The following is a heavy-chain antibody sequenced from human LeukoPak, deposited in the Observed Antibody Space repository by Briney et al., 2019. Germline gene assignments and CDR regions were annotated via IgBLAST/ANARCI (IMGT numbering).Heavy chain of an antibody. CDR1: RFTFSDYN. CDR2: IQSISSTI. D-gene: IGHD6-19*01. J-gene: IGHJ4*02. V-gene: IGHV3-48*04. CDR3: ARGLYRYSSGWHFDY. Sequence: PGGSLRLSCAASRFTFSDYNMNWVRQAPGKGLEWVSYIQSISSTIYYSDSVKGRFTISRDNAKNSLFLQMNSLRVGDTAVYYCARGLYRYSSGWHFDYWGQGTLVTVSS.